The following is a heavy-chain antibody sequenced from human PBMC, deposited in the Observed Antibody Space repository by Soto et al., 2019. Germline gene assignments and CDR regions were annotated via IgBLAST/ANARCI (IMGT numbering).Heavy chain of an antibody. J-gene: IGHJ2*01. D-gene: IGHD6-19*01. CDR2: IKQDGSEK. CDR1: GFTFSSYW. CDR3: ARDHFWGSGWYLNWYFDL. Sequence: EVQLVESGGGLVQPGGSLRLSCAASGFTFSSYWMSWVRQAPGKGLEWVANIKQDGSEKYYVDSVKGRFTISRDNAKNSLYLQMNGLRAEDTAVYYCARDHFWGSGWYLNWYFDLWGRGTLVTVSS. V-gene: IGHV3-7*01.